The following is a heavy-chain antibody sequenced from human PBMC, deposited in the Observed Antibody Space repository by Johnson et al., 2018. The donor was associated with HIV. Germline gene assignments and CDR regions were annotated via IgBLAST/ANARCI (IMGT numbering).Heavy chain of an antibody. J-gene: IGHJ3*02. CDR1: RFTFSSYA. CDR2: ISGSGGST. Sequence: VQLVESGGGVVQPGGSLRLSCAASRFTFSSYAMSWVRQAPGKGLEWVSAISGSGGSTYYADSVKGRFTISRDNSKNTLYLKMNSLRAEDTAVYYCAKVGAFTFGGVIVLPSVAFDIWGQGTMVTVSS. CDR3: AKVGAFTFGGVIVLPSVAFDI. D-gene: IGHD3-16*02. V-gene: IGHV3-23*04.